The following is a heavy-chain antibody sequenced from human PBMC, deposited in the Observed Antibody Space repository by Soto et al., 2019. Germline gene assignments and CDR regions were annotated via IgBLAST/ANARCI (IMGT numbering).Heavy chain of an antibody. Sequence: GGSLRLSCAASGFTFSSYAMSWVRQAPGKGLEWVSAISGSGGSTYYADSVKGRFTISRDNSKNTLYLQMNSLRAEDTAVYYYAKDRGGWVVVVPAATFDYWGQGTLVTVSS. D-gene: IGHD2-2*01. J-gene: IGHJ4*02. V-gene: IGHV3-23*01. CDR2: ISGSGGST. CDR3: AKDRGGWVVVVPAATFDY. CDR1: GFTFSSYA.